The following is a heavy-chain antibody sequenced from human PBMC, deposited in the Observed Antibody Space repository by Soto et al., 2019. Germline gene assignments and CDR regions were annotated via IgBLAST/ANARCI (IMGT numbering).Heavy chain of an antibody. CDR3: ARTRRPAQLGGINWFDP. V-gene: IGHV1-46*01. CDR2: INPSGGST. CDR1: GYTFTSYY. J-gene: IGHJ5*02. Sequence: GASVKVSCKASGYTFTSYYMHWVRQAPGQGLEWMGIINPSGGSTSYAQKFQGRVTMTRDTSTSTVYMELSSLRSEDTAVYYCARTRRPAQLGGINWFDPWGQGTLVTVSS. D-gene: IGHD6-6*01.